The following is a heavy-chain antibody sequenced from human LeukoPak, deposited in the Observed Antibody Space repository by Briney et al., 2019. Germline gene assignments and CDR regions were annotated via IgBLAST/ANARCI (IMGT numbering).Heavy chain of an antibody. Sequence: GESLKISCKGSGYSFTSYWIGWVRQMPGKGLEWMGIIYPGDSDTRYSPSFQGQVTISADKSISTAYLQWSSLKASDTAMSYCARLHLDGSYYSYYMDVWGKGTTVTVSS. J-gene: IGHJ6*03. CDR2: IYPGDSDT. V-gene: IGHV5-51*01. CDR3: ARLHLDGSYYSYYMDV. D-gene: IGHD1-26*01. CDR1: GYSFTSYW.